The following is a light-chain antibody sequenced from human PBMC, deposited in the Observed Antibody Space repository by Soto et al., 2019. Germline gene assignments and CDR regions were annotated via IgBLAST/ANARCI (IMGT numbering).Light chain of an antibody. J-gene: IGKJ5*01. CDR2: DAS. CDR3: QKRQYWPPIT. CDR1: LNVNSY. V-gene: IGKV3-11*01. Sequence: FTRSPATLFLSPGERATLSCRASLNVNSYLAWYQQKPGQAPTLIIYDASNRAAGIPARFSGSGSGTDFTLTISSLEPEDFAIYYCQKRQYWPPITFGQGTRLEIK.